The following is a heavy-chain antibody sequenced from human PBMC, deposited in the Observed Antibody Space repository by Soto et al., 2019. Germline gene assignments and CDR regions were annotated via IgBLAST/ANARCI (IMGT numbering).Heavy chain of an antibody. CDR2: IYSGGST. D-gene: IGHD4-17*01. V-gene: IGHV3-53*01. J-gene: IGHJ4*02. CDR3: ARSSMTTVTNDY. CDR1: GFTVSSNY. Sequence: GGSLRLSCAACGFTVSSNYMSWVRQAPGKGLEWVSVIYSGGSTYYADSVKGRFTISRDNSKNTLYLQMNSLRAEDTAVYYCARSSMTTVTNDYWGQGTLVTVSS.